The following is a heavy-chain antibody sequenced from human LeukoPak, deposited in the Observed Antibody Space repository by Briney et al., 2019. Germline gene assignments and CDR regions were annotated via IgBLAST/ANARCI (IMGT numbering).Heavy chain of an antibody. CDR1: GGSISSSSYY. CDR2: IYYSGST. Sequence: SETLSLTCTVSGGSISSSSYYWGWIRQPPGKGLEWIGSIYYSGSTYYNPSLKSRVTISVDTSKNQFPLKLSSVTAADTAVYYCARVSIAARPGLDYWGQGTLVTVS. D-gene: IGHD6-6*01. J-gene: IGHJ4*02. V-gene: IGHV4-39*01. CDR3: ARVSIAARPGLDY.